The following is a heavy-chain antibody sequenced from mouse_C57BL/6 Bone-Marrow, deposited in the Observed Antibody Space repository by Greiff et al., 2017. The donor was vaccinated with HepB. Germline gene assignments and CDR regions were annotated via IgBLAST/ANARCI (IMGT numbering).Heavy chain of an antibody. D-gene: IGHD2-5*01. J-gene: IGHJ1*03. CDR1: GFNIKDDY. V-gene: IGHV14-4*01. CDR2: IDPENGDT. CDR3: TRSNYFDV. Sequence: EVMLVESGAELVRPGASVKLSCTASGFNIKDDYMHWVKQRPEQGLEWIGWIDPENGDTEYASKFQGKATITADTSSNTAYLQLSSLTSEDTAVYYCTRSNYFDVWGTGTTVTVSS.